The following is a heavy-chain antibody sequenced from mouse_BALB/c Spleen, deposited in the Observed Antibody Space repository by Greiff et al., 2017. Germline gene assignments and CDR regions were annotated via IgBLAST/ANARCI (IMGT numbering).Heavy chain of an antibody. CDR2: IWAGGST. CDR1: GFSLTSYG. J-gene: IGHJ3*01. D-gene: IGHD1-1*01. Sequence: QVQLKESGPGLVAPSQSLSITCTVSGFSLTSYGVHWVRQPPGKGLEWLGVIWAGGSTNYNSAFMSRLSISKDNSKSQVFLKMNSLQTDDTAMYYCARDGEKFTTVVAETYWGQGTLVTVSA. CDR3: ARDGEKFTTVVAETY. V-gene: IGHV2-9*02.